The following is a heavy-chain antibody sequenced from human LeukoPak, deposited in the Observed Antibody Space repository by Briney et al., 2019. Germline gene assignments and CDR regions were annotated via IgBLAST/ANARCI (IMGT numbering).Heavy chain of an antibody. J-gene: IGHJ6*03. D-gene: IGHD1-26*01. CDR2: ISGSGGST. V-gene: IGHV3-23*01. Sequence: GGSLRLSCAASGFTFSSYAMSWVRQAPGKGLEWVSAISGSGGSTYYADSVKGRITISRDNSKNTLYLQMNSLRPEDTAMYYCAREVEASDPYYMDAWGKGTTVTVSS. CDR3: AREVEASDPYYMDA. CDR1: GFTFSSYA.